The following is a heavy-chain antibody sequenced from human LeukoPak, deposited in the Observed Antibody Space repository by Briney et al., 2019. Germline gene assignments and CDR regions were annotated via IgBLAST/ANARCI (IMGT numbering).Heavy chain of an antibody. Sequence: PGGSLRLSCAASGFTFSSYAMSWVRQAPGKGLEWVSAISGSGGSTYYAGSVKGRFTISRDNSKNTLYLQMNSLRAEDTAVYYCAKGTYYYGSGSHHFDYWGQGTLVTVSS. CDR2: ISGSGGST. D-gene: IGHD3-10*01. CDR3: AKGTYYYGSGSHHFDY. J-gene: IGHJ4*02. V-gene: IGHV3-23*01. CDR1: GFTFSSYA.